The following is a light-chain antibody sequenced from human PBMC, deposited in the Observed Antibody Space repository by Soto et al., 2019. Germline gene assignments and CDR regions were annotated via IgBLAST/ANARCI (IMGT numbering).Light chain of an antibody. CDR3: QSYDSSLSAGV. J-gene: IGLJ3*02. Sequence: QSVLTQPPSVSGAPGQRVTISCTGSSSNIGAGYDVHWYQQLPGTAPKLLIYGDNNRPSGVPDRFSGSKSGTSASLAITGLQAEYEADYYCQSYDSSLSAGVFGVGTNLTVL. CDR2: GDN. V-gene: IGLV1-40*01. CDR1: SSNIGAGYD.